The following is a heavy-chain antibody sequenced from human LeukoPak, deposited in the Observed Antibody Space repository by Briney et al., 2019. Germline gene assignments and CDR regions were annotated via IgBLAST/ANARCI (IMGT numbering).Heavy chain of an antibody. CDR2: ISGYNGTT. V-gene: IGHV1-18*01. CDR1: GYTFISYG. J-gene: IGHJ6*02. CDR3: ARELGGAGSYFFPYYGMDV. D-gene: IGHD3-10*01. Sequence: ASVKVSCKASGYTFISYGINWVRQAPGQGLEWMGWISGYNGTTNYAQNLQGRVTMTRDTSTSTAYMELRSLRSDDTAVYYCARELGGAGSYFFPYYGMDVWGQGTTVTVSS.